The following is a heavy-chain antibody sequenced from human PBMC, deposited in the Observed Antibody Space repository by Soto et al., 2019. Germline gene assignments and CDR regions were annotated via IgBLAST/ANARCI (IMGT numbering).Heavy chain of an antibody. D-gene: IGHD4-17*01. V-gene: IGHV3-15*01. Sequence: EVQLVESGGGLVKPGGYLRLSCAASGFTFSNAWMSWVRQAPGKGLEWVGRIKSKTDGGTTDYAAPVKGRFTISRDDSKNTLYLQMTSLKTEDTAVYYCTTDYGDYVDLDYWGQGTLVTVSS. CDR3: TTDYGDYVDLDY. CDR2: IKSKTDGGTT. J-gene: IGHJ4*02. CDR1: GFTFSNAW.